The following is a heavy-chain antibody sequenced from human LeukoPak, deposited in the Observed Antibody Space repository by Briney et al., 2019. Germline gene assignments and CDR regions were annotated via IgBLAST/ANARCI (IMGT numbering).Heavy chain of an antibody. CDR2: ISAYNGNT. D-gene: IGHD6-19*01. Sequence: ASVKVSCKASGYTFTSYGISWVRQAPGQGLEWMGWISAYNGNTNYAQKLQGRVTMTTDTSTSTAYMELRSPRSDDTVVYYCARDSSGWYYDYWGQGTLVTVSS. J-gene: IGHJ4*02. CDR3: ARDSSGWYYDY. V-gene: IGHV1-18*01. CDR1: GYTFTSYG.